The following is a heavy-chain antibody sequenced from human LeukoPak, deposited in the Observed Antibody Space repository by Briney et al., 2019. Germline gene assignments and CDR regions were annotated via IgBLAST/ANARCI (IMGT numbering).Heavy chain of an antibody. Sequence: SETLSLTCTVSGGSISSYYWSWIRQPPGKGLEWIGYIYYSGSTNYNPSLKSRVTISVDTSKNQFSLKLSSVTAADTAVYYCARGHPTVTPFDPWGQGTLVTVSS. V-gene: IGHV4-59*01. CDR2: IYYSGST. D-gene: IGHD4-17*01. CDR3: ARGHPTVTPFDP. J-gene: IGHJ5*02. CDR1: GGSISSYY.